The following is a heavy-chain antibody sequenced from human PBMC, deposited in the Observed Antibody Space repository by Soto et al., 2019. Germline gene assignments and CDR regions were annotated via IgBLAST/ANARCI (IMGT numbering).Heavy chain of an antibody. CDR2: INSDGSST. CDR3: VRTSLVVAAATREDY. CDR1: GFTFSSYW. D-gene: IGHD2-15*01. Sequence: EVQLVESGGGLVQPGESLRLSCAASGFTFSSYWMHWVRQAPGKGLVWVSRINSDGSSTSYAGSVKGRFTISRDNAKNTLYLQTNSLRAEDTAVYYCVRTSLVVAAATREDYWGQGTLVTVS. V-gene: IGHV3-74*01. J-gene: IGHJ4*02.